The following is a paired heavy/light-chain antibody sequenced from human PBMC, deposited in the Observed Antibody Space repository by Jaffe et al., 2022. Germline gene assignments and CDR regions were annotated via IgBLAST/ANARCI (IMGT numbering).Heavy chain of an antibody. CDR2: IVPNDGVT. CDR3: AREGGEFPAPAKRFDF. V-gene: IGHV1-46*01. Sequence: QVQLVQSGAEVKEPGASVKLSCKASGYTFTNYYVHWVRQAPGQGLEWVALIVPNDGVTIYAQNFQGRVSLTRDTSTTTVYLELSSLRSDDTALYYCAREGGEFPAPAKRFDFWAQGTLVTVSS. D-gene: IGHD6-13*01. CDR1: GYTFTNYY. J-gene: IGHJ4*02.
Light chain of an antibody. J-gene: IGLJ1*01. CDR3: CSYAGPNNHYV. Sequence: QSALTQPPSASGSPGQSVTISCTGTNSDVGGYNYVSWYQVHPGDAAKLIIYDVTMRPSGVPDRFSGSKSGNTASLTVTGLQAEDEADYYCCSYAGPNNHYVFGTGTKVTVL. CDR1: NSDVGGYNY. V-gene: IGLV2-8*01. CDR2: DVT.